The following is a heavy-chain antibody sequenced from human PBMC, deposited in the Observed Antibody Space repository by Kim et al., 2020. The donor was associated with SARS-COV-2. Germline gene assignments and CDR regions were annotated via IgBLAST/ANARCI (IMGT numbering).Heavy chain of an antibody. J-gene: IGHJ2*01. CDR1: GFNFRNYF. CDR2: ITDTGRTQ. CDR3: ARDGGFTNHDWYFDL. D-gene: IGHD3-16*01. Sequence: GGSLRLSCAASGFNFRNYFMNWVRQAPGKGPEWISRITDTGRTQSYADSVKGRFTTSRDNTKNTLDLKMTSLRAEDTAIYYCARDGGFTNHDWYFDLWGRGNLVPVSS. V-gene: IGHV3-74*01.